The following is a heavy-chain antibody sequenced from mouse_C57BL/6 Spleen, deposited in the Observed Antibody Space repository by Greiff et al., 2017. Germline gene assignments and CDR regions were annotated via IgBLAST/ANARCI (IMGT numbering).Heavy chain of an antibody. CDR1: GFSFNTYA. Sequence: EVMLVESGGGLVQPKGSLKLSCAASGFSFNTYAMNWVRQAPGKGLEWVARIRSKSNNYATYYADSVKDRFTISRDDSESMLYLQMNNLKTEDTAMDYCERHHRDYAMDYWGQGTSVTVSS. V-gene: IGHV10-1*01. CDR3: ERHHRDYAMDY. CDR2: IRSKSNNYAT. J-gene: IGHJ4*01.